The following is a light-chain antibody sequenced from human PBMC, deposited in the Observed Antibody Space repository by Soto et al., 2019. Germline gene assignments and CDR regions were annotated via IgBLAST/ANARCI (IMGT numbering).Light chain of an antibody. CDR1: GGSIASNY. CDR2: EDN. CDR3: QSYDSSTHVV. J-gene: IGLJ2*01. Sequence: NFMLTQPHSVSESPGKTVTISCTGSGGSIASNYVQWYQQRPGSAPTTVIYEDNQRPSGVPDRFSGSIDSSSNSASLTISGLKTEDEADYYCQSYDSSTHVVFGGGTQLTVL. V-gene: IGLV6-57*02.